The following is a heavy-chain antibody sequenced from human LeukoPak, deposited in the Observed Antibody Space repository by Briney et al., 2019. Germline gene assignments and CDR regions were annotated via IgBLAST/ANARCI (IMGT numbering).Heavy chain of an antibody. CDR3: ARTVGWDIVVVPAAMREYNWFDP. V-gene: IGHV4-39*07. D-gene: IGHD2-2*01. J-gene: IGHJ5*02. Sequence: PSETLSLTCTVSGGSISSSSYYWGWIRQPPGKGLEWIGSIYYSGSTYYNPSLKSRVTISVDTSKNQFSLKLSSVTAADTAVYYCARTVGWDIVVVPAAMREYNWFDPWGQGTLVTVSS. CDR2: IYYSGST. CDR1: GGSISSSSYY.